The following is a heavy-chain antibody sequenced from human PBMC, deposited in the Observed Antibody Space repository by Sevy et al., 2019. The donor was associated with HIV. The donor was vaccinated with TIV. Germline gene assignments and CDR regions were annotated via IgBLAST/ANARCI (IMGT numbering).Heavy chain of an antibody. V-gene: IGHV1-2*02. CDR2: INSDSGVT. CDR3: ARLTTQPTSDLYGLDV. D-gene: IGHD4-17*01. CDR1: GYICSDYY. J-gene: IGHJ6*02. Sequence: ASVKVSCKASGYICSDYYIHWVRPAPRQGLEWIAWINSDSGVTNYAQRFQGEVTVTRDTSLRTAYLELTNLKSNDTAIYYCARLTTQPTSDLYGLDVWGQGTTVTVSS.